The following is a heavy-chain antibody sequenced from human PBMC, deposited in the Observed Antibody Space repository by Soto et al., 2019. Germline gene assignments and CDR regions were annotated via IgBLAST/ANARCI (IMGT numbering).Heavy chain of an antibody. D-gene: IGHD1-1*01. CDR3: ARVERGTATTVVDAFDI. CDR1: GGSVNSGNYY. CDR2: MSHSGGT. J-gene: IGHJ3*02. Sequence: QVQLQQWGAGLLKPSETLSLTCAVYGGSVNSGNYYWSWIRQPPGKGLEWIGEMSHSGGTHINPSLKSRVTISVDTSNNQFSLKVRSGTAAETALYSCARVERGTATTVVDAFDIWGPGTLVTVSS. V-gene: IGHV4-34*01.